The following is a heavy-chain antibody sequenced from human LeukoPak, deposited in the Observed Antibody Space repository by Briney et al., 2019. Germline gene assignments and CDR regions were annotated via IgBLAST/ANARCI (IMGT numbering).Heavy chain of an antibody. D-gene: IGHD6-19*01. CDR1: GGSISSSSYY. CDR2: IYHSGST. J-gene: IGHJ6*03. V-gene: IGHV4-39*07. CDR3: ARVMRYSSGWYKGRGNYYYYMDV. Sequence: SETLSLTCTVSGGSISSSSYYWGWIRQPPGKGLEWIGSIYHSGSTYYNPSLKSRVTISVDTSKNQFSLKLSSVTAADTAVYYCARVMRYSSGWYKGRGNYYYYMDVWGKGTTVTISS.